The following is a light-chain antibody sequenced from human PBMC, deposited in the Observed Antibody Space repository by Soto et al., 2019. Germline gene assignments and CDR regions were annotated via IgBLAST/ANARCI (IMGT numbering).Light chain of an antibody. Sequence: EIVLTQSPATLSLSPGERATLSCRASQSVRSSLAWFQQKPGQAPRLLIYDASNRATGTPARFSGSGSGTDFTLTISSLEPEDFAVYYCQHRRDWPLTFGPGTKVDIK. CDR1: QSVRSS. J-gene: IGKJ3*01. CDR3: QHRRDWPLT. CDR2: DAS. V-gene: IGKV3-11*01.